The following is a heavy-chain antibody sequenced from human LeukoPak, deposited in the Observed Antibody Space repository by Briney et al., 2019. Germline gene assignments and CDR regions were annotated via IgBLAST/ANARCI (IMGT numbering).Heavy chain of an antibody. CDR3: ARLLSGYYRYYFDY. CDR1: GDSLSSYY. V-gene: IGHV4-59*08. CDR2: IYYSGST. Sequence: SETLSLTCTVSGDSLSSYYWSWLRQPPGKGLEWIGSIYYSGSTNYSPSLKSRVTISVDTSKNLFSLKLSSVTAADTAVYYCARLLSGYYRYYFDYWGQGTLLTVSS. J-gene: IGHJ4*02. D-gene: IGHD3-22*01.